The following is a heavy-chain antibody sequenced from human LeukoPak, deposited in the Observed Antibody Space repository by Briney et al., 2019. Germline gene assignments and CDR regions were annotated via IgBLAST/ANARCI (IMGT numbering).Heavy chain of an antibody. V-gene: IGHV3-74*01. Sequence: GGSLRLSCAASAYTFSTYWMHWVRQAPGKGLVWVSRINSDGSSTRYADSVKGRFTISRDNTKNTLYLQMNSLRAEDTAVYYCVREDSVNFPDAFDIWGQGTMGTVSS. CDR3: VREDSVNFPDAFDI. J-gene: IGHJ3*02. CDR1: AYTFSTYW. CDR2: INSDGSST. D-gene: IGHD5/OR15-5a*01.